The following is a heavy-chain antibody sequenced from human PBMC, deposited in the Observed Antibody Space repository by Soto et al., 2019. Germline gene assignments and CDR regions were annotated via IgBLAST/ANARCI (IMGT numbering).Heavy chain of an antibody. Sequence: ASVKVSCKASGYTFNGHYIHWVRQAPGQGLEWMGWINPNSGGTNYAQKFQGRVTLTRDTSISTVYMELSSLRSDDTALYYCARDSYYDILTGYSRNAFDIWGQGTMVTV. CDR1: GYTFNGHY. J-gene: IGHJ3*02. V-gene: IGHV1-2*02. CDR3: ARDSYYDILTGYSRNAFDI. CDR2: INPNSGGT. D-gene: IGHD3-9*01.